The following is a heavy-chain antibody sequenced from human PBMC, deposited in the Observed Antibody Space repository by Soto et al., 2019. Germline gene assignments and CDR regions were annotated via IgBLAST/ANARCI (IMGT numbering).Heavy chain of an antibody. J-gene: IGHJ4*02. Sequence: QVQLQESGPGLVKPSETLSLTCAVSGDSISSYYCMWIRQPPGKGLESIGYLYYGRSANNNPSLTLRVPFSVDTSTNQCSLTLSSMTAADTAVYYCALRSMAVVPEYWGQGTLVTVSS. V-gene: IGHV4-59*01. CDR3: ALRSMAVVPEY. CDR2: LYYGRSA. CDR1: GDSISSYY. D-gene: IGHD3-22*01.